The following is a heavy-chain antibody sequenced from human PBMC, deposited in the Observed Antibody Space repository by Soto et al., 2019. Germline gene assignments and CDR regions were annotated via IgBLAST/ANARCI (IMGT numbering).Heavy chain of an antibody. CDR1: GFTFSSYA. J-gene: IGHJ4*02. CDR3: AKDMKAAYSKVGHYFDY. CDR2: ISGSGGST. D-gene: IGHD2-15*01. V-gene: IGHV3-23*01. Sequence: EVQLLESGGGLVQPGGSLRLSCAASGFTFSSYAMSWVRQAPGKGLEWVSAISGSGGSTYYADSVKGRFTISRDNSKNTLYLQMNSLRAEDTAVYYCAKDMKAAYSKVGHYFDYWGQGTLVTVSS.